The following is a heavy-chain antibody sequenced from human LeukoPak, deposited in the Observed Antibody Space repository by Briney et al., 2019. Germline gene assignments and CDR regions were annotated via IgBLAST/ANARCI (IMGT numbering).Heavy chain of an antibody. CDR3: ARVAPGLRTRAYGDYGYYYGMDV. CDR1: GFPFSDYY. CDR2: ISSSGSTI. Sequence: GGSLRLSCAASGFPFSDYYMSWIRQAPGKGLEWVSYISSSGSTIYYADSVKGRFTISRDNAKNSLYLQMNSLRAEDTAVYYCARVAPGLRTRAYGDYGYYYGMDVWGQGTTVTVSS. D-gene: IGHD4-17*01. J-gene: IGHJ6*02. V-gene: IGHV3-11*01.